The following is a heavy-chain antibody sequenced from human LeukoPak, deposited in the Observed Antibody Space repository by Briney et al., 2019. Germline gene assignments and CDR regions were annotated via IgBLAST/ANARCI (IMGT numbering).Heavy chain of an antibody. CDR2: FDPEDGET. J-gene: IGHJ4*02. V-gene: IGHV1-24*01. Sequence: ASVKVSCKVSGYTLTELSMHWVRQAPGKGLEWMGGFDPEDGETIYAQKFQGRVTMTEDTSTDTAYMELSSLRSEDTAVYYCARDSRGYSGYDTRFDYWGQGTLVTVSS. D-gene: IGHD5-12*01. CDR1: GYTLTELS. CDR3: ARDSRGYSGYDTRFDY.